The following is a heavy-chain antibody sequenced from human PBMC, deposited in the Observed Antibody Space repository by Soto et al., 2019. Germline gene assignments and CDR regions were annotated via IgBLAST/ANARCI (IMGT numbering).Heavy chain of an antibody. CDR2: IKTDGSST. D-gene: IGHD4-17*01. J-gene: IGHJ4*02. CDR1: AFTFSIYS. CDR3: VRGLYGDTVGFDY. Sequence: RRSLLLSWALAAFTFSIYSMDWVRQGAGKGLVWVARIKTDGSSTNYAESVHGRFTISRDNAMSTMYLQVNSLRAEDTAVYYCVRGLYGDTVGFDYWGQGTLVTVSS. V-gene: IGHV3-74*01.